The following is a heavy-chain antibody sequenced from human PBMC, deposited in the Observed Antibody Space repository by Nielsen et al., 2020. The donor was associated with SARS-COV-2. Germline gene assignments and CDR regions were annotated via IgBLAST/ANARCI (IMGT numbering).Heavy chain of an antibody. V-gene: IGHV1-8*01. D-gene: IGHD2-2*01. CDR3: ARGGGYCSSTSCYDPPPDY. Sequence: ASVKVSCKASGYTFTSYDINWVRQATGQGLEWMGWMNPNSGNTGYAQKFQGRVTMTRNTSISTAYMELSSLRSEDTAVYYCARGGGYCSSTSCYDPPPDYWGQGTLVTVSS. J-gene: IGHJ4*02. CDR2: MNPNSGNT. CDR1: GYTFTSYD.